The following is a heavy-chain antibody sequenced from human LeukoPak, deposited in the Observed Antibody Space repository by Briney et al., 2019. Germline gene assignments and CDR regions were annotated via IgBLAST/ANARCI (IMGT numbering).Heavy chain of an antibody. CDR3: ARQSLWSRVFDP. CDR1: GYRFTSYW. Sequence: GESLKISCRGSGYRFTSYWIGWVRQMPGKGLEWMGIIYPGDSDTRYSPSFQGQVTISADKSISTAYLQWSSLKASDTAIYYCARQSLWSRVFDPWGQGTLVTVSS. V-gene: IGHV5-51*01. CDR2: IYPGDSDT. J-gene: IGHJ5*02. D-gene: IGHD3-10*01.